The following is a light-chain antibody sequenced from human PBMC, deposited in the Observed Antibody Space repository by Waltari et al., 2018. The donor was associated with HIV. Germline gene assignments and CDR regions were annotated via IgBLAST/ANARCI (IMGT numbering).Light chain of an antibody. CDR3: CAYAGSTTYVI. J-gene: IGLJ2*01. CDR1: SSDVGGYTL. V-gene: IGLV2-23*02. Sequence: QSALTQPASVSGSPGQSITISSTGTSSDVGGYTLVTWYQQHPGKAPKLMIYEVSKRPSGVSNRFSGSKSGNTASLTISGLQAEDEADYYCCAYAGSTTYVIFGGGTKLTVL. CDR2: EVS.